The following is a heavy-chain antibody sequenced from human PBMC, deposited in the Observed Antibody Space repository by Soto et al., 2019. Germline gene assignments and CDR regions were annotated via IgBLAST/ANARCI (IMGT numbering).Heavy chain of an antibody. J-gene: IGHJ4*02. D-gene: IGHD6-19*01. Sequence: GGSLRLSCTASGFTFGDYAMSWFRQAPGKGLEWVGFIRSKAYGGTTEYAASVKGRFTISRDDSKSIAYLQMNSLKTEDTAVYYCTRGGGQQWLVIDYWGQGTLVTVSS. CDR2: IRSKAYGGTT. CDR3: TRGGGQQWLVIDY. V-gene: IGHV3-49*03. CDR1: GFTFGDYA.